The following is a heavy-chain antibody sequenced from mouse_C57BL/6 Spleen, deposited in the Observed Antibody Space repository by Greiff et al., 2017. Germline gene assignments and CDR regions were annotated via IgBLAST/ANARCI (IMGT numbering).Heavy chain of an antibody. CDR1: GYAFSSFW. CDR2: IYPGDGDT. V-gene: IGHV1-82*01. CDR3: ARTAVEYGDYFDY. Sequence: QVQLQQSGPELVKPGASVKISCKASGYAFSSFWMNWVKQRPGKGLEWIGRIYPGDGDTNYNGKFKGKATLTADKSSSPAYMQLSSLTSEDSAVYFCARTAVEYGDYFDYWAQGTTLTVSS. J-gene: IGHJ2*01. D-gene: IGHD1-1*01.